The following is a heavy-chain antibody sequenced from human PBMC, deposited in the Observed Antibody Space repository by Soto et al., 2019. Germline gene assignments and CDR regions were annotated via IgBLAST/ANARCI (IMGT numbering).Heavy chain of an antibody. CDR3: ASNPSGKYYYGSGSPLAAFDI. J-gene: IGHJ3*02. D-gene: IGHD3-10*01. Sequence: SETLSLTCTVSGGSISSYYWSWIRQPPGKGLEWIGYIYYSGSTNYIPSLKSRVTISVDTSKNQFSLKLSSVTAADTAVYYCASNPSGKYYYGSGSPLAAFDIWGQGTMVTVSS. CDR2: IYYSGST. CDR1: GGSISSYY. V-gene: IGHV4-59*01.